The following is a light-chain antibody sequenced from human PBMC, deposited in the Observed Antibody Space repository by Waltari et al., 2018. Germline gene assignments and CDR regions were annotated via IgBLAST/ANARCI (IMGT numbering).Light chain of an antibody. CDR2: DVS. Sequence: QSALTQPASVSGSPGQSLTISCPGTNSDIGGYNYVSWYQQHPGKAPKLIIYDVSMRPSGVSMLFSGSKARNTASLTISGLQPDYKADYYSSSYTSSATYVFGTGTKVTVL. CDR3: SSYTSSATYV. V-gene: IGLV2-14*03. J-gene: IGLJ1*01. CDR1: NSDIGGYNY.